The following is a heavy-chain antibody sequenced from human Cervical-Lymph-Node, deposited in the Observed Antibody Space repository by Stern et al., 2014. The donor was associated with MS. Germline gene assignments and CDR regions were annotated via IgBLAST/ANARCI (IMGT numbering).Heavy chain of an antibody. D-gene: IGHD5-24*01. CDR2: IIPILGIA. J-gene: IGHJ3*02. Sequence: QVQLVQSGAEVKKPGSSVKVSCKASGGTFSSYTISWVRQAPGQGLEWMGRIIPILGIANYPQKFQGRITITADKSTSTAYMELSSLRSEDTAVYYCARDTVSGWLQFDAFDIWGQGTMVTVSS. CDR3: ARDTVSGWLQFDAFDI. CDR1: GGTFSSYT. V-gene: IGHV1-69*08.